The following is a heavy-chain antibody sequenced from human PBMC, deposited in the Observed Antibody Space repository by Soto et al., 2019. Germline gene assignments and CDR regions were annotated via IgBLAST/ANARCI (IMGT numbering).Heavy chain of an antibody. D-gene: IGHD4-17*01. Sequence: QVLVQESGPGLVKPSQTLTLSCTVSGGSVDSGNHYWNWIRQPPGKGLEWIGYIYYGESTYYNPSLKSRATRSVDTSQSRCSLRLTSVTAADTAVYYCARDMGSAMTTRIFDHWGQGTLVTVSS. CDR1: GGSVDSGNHY. CDR2: IYYGEST. J-gene: IGHJ4*02. CDR3: ARDMGSAMTTRIFDH. V-gene: IGHV4-30-4*01.